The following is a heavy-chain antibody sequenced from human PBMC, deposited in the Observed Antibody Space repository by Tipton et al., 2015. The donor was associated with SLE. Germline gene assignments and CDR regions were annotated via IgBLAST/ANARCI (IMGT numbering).Heavy chain of an antibody. J-gene: IGHJ3*02. CDR2: IYSGGST. D-gene: IGHD2-8*02. CDR3: ARGQCTGGVCSDAFDI. Sequence: SLRLSCAASGFTVSSNYMSWVRQAPGKGLEWVSVIYSGGSTYYADSVKGRFTISRDNSKNTLYLQMNSLRAEDTAVYYCARGQCTGGVCSDAFDIWGQGTMVTVSS. CDR1: GFTVSSNY. V-gene: IGHV3-53*05.